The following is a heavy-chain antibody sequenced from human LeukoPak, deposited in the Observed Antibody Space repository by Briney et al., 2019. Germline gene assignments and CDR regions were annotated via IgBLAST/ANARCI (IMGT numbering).Heavy chain of an antibody. V-gene: IGHV4-59*08. CDR2: IHWRGST. Sequence: SETLSLTCTVSGGSISSYHWSWIRQSPGKGLEWIGYIHWRGSTSYNPSLKSRVTISVDTSKNQFSLRLSSVTAADTAVYSCARHGTPSDCYFAVDVWGQGTTVTVSS. D-gene: IGHD1-1*01. CDR1: GGSISSYH. J-gene: IGHJ6*02. CDR3: ARHGTPSDCYFAVDV.